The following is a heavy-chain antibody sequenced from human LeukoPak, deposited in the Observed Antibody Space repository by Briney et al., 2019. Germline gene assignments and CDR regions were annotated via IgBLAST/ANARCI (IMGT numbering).Heavy chain of an antibody. D-gene: IGHD5-18*01. CDR3: ARSGYSYGPNFDY. V-gene: IGHV4-4*09. CDR2: IYTSGST. Sequence: SETLSLTCTVSGGSISSYYWSWIRQPPGKGLEWIGYIYTSGSTNYNPSLKSRVTISVDASKNQFSLKLSSVTAADTAVYYCARSGYSYGPNFDYWGQGTLVTVSS. CDR1: GGSISSYY. J-gene: IGHJ4*02.